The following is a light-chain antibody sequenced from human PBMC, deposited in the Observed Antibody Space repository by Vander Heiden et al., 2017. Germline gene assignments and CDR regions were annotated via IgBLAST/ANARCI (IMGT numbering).Light chain of an antibody. J-gene: IGKJ4*01. CDR3: QQDGSSPLT. CDR2: GAS. V-gene: IGKV3-20*01. CDR1: QSVSSSY. Sequence: EIVLTQSPGTLSLSPGERATLSCGASQSVSSSYLAWYQQKPGQAPRLLIHGASSRATGIPDRFSGSGSGTDFTLTISRLEPEDFAVYYCQQDGSSPLTFGGGTKVEIK.